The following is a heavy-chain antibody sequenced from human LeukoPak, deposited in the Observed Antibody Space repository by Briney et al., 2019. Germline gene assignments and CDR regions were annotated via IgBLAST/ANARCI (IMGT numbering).Heavy chain of an antibody. CDR2: TYYRSKWYN. J-gene: IGHJ4*02. Sequence: SQTLSLTCAISGDSVSSNSAAWNWIRQSPSRGLEWLGRTYYRSKWYNDYAVSVKSRITINPDTSKNQFSLQLNSVTPEDTAVYYCARQGCSSTSCYTWAFDYWGQGTLDTVSS. D-gene: IGHD2-2*02. V-gene: IGHV6-1*01. CDR1: GDSVSSNSAA. CDR3: ARQGCSSTSCYTWAFDY.